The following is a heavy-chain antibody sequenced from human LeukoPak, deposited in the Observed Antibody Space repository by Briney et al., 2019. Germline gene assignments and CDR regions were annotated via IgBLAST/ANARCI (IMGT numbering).Heavy chain of an antibody. Sequence: ASVKVSCKASGYIFTGYYMHWVRQAPGQGLEWVGWINPNSGGTNYAQKFQGRVTMTRDTSISTAYMELSRLRSDDTAVYYCARDGGSTSCCNWFDPWGQGTLVTVSS. V-gene: IGHV1-2*02. J-gene: IGHJ5*02. CDR2: INPNSGGT. CDR1: GYIFTGYY. CDR3: ARDGGSTSCCNWFDP. D-gene: IGHD2-2*01.